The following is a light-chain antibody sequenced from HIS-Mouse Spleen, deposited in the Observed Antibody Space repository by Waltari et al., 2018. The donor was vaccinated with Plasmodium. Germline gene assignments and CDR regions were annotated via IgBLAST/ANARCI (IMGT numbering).Light chain of an antibody. CDR3: NSRDSSGNQLV. V-gene: IGLV3-19*01. CDR1: SLRSYY. Sequence: SSELTQDPAVSVALGQTVRITCQGDSLRSYYASWYQQKPGQAPVLVIYGNNNRHSGIPGRFPGSSSGTTASLTITGAQAEDEADYYCNSRDSSGNQLVFGGGTKLTVL. CDR2: GNN. J-gene: IGLJ2*01.